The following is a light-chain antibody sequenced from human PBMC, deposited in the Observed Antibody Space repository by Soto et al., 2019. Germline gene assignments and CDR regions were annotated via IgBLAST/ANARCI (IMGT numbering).Light chain of an antibody. J-gene: IGKJ5*01. CDR3: QQYGSSPIT. Sequence: VLTQTPCPLSLSPGARATLSCRASQSVSSSYLAWYQQKSGLAPRLLIYGASSRATGIPDRFSGSGSGTDFTLTISRLEPEDFAVYCCQQYGSSPITFGQGTRLEIK. CDR1: QSVSSSY. V-gene: IGKV3-20*01. CDR2: GAS.